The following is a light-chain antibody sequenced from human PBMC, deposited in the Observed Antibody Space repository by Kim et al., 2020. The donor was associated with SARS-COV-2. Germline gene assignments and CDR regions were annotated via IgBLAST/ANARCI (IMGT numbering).Light chain of an antibody. J-gene: IGLJ3*02. Sequence: QSVQSQPPSVSGTPGQNVTMSCTGSSSDIGNYPVSWFQHVPGTAPKLIIYSNDQRPSGVPDRFSGSKSGTSASLAITGLLSEDEADYYCSARDRSVNAWVFGGGTRLTVL. CDR2: SND. CDR1: SSDIGNYP. CDR3: SARDRSVNAWV. V-gene: IGLV1-44*01.